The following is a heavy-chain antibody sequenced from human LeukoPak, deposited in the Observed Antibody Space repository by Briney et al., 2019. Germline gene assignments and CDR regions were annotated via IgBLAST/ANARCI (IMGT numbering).Heavy chain of an antibody. CDR2: ITYDGITT. D-gene: IGHD3-10*01. Sequence: GGSLRLSCASSGFTLSSCGMHWVRQAPGKGLEWVAVITYDGITTYFDDSVKGRFTISRDTSKSILYLQMNSLRPEDTAVYYCVKEQSSGNYRTADFWGQGTLVTVSS. J-gene: IGHJ4*02. CDR3: VKEQSSGNYRTADF. V-gene: IGHV3-30*18. CDR1: GFTLSSCG.